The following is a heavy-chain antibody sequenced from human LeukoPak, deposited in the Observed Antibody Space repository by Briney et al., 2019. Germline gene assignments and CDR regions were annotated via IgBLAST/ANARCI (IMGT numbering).Heavy chain of an antibody. J-gene: IGHJ4*02. CDR3: ARDGTSTDDY. V-gene: IGHV1-18*01. D-gene: IGHD2-2*01. Sequence: ASVKVSCNVSGYTFSNFGVSWVRQAPGQGLEWMGCISGKHDNPNYGQKFQGRFTVTSDPSTRTAYTELKRLRSDDTAVHYCARDGTSTDDYWGQGTLVTVSS. CDR2: ISGKHDNP. CDR1: GYTFSNFG.